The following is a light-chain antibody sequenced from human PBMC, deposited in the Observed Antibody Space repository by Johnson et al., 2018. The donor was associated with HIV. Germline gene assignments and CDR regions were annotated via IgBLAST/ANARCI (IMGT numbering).Light chain of an antibody. J-gene: IGLJ1*01. CDR3: GTWDSRLSAEV. CDR2: DNN. V-gene: IGLV1-51*01. CDR1: SSNIGNNY. Sequence: QSVLTQPPSVSAAPGQKVTISCSGSSSNIGNNYVSWYQQLPGTAPRLLIYDNNKRTSGITDRFSGSKSGTSATLGITGIHTGDEADYYCGTWDSRLSAEVFGTGTKVTVL.